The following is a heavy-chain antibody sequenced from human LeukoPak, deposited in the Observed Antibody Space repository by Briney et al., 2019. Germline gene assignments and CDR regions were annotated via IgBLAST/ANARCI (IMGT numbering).Heavy chain of an antibody. D-gene: IGHD4-17*01. CDR1: GFIFGDYA. J-gene: IGHJ1*01. Sequence: GGSLRLSCTASGFIFGDYAMNWVRQAPGKGLEWVSSISRSSRHIYYADSVKGRFTIFRDDAKNSLFLQMDSLRVEDTAMYYCVRDFSTVTTAYLHHWGQGTLLTVSS. CDR3: VRDFSTVTTAYLHH. CDR2: ISRSSRHI. V-gene: IGHV3-21*04.